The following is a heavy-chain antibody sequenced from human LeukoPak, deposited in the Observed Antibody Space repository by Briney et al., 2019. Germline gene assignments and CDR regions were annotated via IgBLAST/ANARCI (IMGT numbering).Heavy chain of an antibody. CDR2: ISYDGSNK. CDR3: ARKNGLDY. Sequence: GGSLRLSCAASGFTFSTYAIHWVRQAPGKGLEWVAVISYDGSNKYYADSVKGRFTISRDNSKNTLYLQMNSLRAEDTAVYFCARKNGLDYWGQGTLVTVSS. CDR1: GFTFSTYA. V-gene: IGHV3-30*04. J-gene: IGHJ4*02.